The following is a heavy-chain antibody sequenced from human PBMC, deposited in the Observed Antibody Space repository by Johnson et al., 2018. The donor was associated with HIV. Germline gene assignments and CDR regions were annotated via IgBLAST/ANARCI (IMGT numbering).Heavy chain of an antibody. J-gene: IGHJ3*02. V-gene: IGHV3-33*06. CDR1: GFTFSNYG. CDR3: AKGDPVEGDVDDAFDI. Sequence: QVQLVESGGGVVQPGGSLRLSCAASGFTFSNYGMHWVRQAPGKGLEWVAVIWYDGSNKYYTDSVKGLFTISRDNSKNTLYLQMNSLRAEDTAVYYCAKGDPVEGDVDDAFDIWGQGTMVTVSS. D-gene: IGHD2-21*01. CDR2: IWYDGSNK.